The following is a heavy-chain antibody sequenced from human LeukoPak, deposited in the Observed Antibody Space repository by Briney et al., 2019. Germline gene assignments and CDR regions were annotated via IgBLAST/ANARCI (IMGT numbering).Heavy chain of an antibody. CDR1: GGSISSGSYY. J-gene: IGHJ4*02. CDR3: ARAGYSYADY. D-gene: IGHD5-18*01. CDR2: IYTSGST. V-gene: IGHV4-61*02. Sequence: PSQTLSLTCTVSGGSISSGSYYWRWLRQPAGKGLEWIGRIYTSGSTNYNPSLKSRVTISVDTSKNQFSLKLSSVTAADTAVYYCARAGYSYADYWGQGTLVTVSS.